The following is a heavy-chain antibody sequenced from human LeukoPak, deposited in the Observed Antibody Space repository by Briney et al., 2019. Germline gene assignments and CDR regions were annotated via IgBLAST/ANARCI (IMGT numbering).Heavy chain of an antibody. D-gene: IGHD5-12*01. CDR1: GYTFTGYY. CDR2: IIPIFGTA. V-gene: IGHV1-69*05. CDR3: AREGGSGYDYPYFDY. J-gene: IGHJ4*02. Sequence: SVKVSCKASGYTFTGYYMHWVRQAPGQGLEWMGGIIPIFGTANYAQKFQGRVTITTDESTSTAYMELSSLRSEDTAVYYCAREGGSGYDYPYFDYWGQGTLVTVSS.